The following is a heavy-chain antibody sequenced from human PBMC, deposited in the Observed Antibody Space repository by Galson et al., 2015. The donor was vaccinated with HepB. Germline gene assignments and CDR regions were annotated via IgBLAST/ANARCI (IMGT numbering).Heavy chain of an antibody. Sequence: SLRLSCAASGFTFSSYAMSWVRQAPGKGLEWVSAISGSGGSTYYADSVKGRFTISRDNSKNTLYLQMNSLRAEDTAVYYCAYVLLWFGAHLPHNEKKTIYDYWGQGTLVTVSS. D-gene: IGHD3-10*01. J-gene: IGHJ4*02. CDR3: AYVLLWFGAHLPHNEKKTIYDY. CDR1: GFTFSSYA. CDR2: ISGSGGST. V-gene: IGHV3-23*01.